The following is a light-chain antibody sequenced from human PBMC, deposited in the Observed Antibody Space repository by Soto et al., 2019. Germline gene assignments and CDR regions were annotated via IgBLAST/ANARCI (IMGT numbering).Light chain of an antibody. CDR1: SSDVGAYNY. CDR2: EVS. J-gene: IGLJ2*01. Sequence: QSALTQPASVSGSPGQSITISCTGTSSDVGAYNYVSWYQQHTGKAPKLMIFEVSDRHSGVSNRFSGSKSGNTASLTISGLQAEDEADYYCSSYTSSNTLVFGGGTKVTVL. CDR3: SSYTSSNTLV. V-gene: IGLV2-14*01.